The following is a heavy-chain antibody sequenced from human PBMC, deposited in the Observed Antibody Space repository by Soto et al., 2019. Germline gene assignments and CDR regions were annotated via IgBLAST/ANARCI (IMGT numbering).Heavy chain of an antibody. CDR2: ISYDGSDK. CDR1: GFTLSSYG. J-gene: IGHJ4*02. CDR3: AKDRLAGGFDY. Sequence: PGGSLRLSCAASGFTLSSYGMHWVRQAPGRGLEWVSLISYDGSDKDYADSVKGRFTISRDNSRNTVYLQMNSLRADDTAVYYCAKDRLAGGFDYWGQGTLVTVSS. D-gene: IGHD3-16*01. V-gene: IGHV3-30-3*01.